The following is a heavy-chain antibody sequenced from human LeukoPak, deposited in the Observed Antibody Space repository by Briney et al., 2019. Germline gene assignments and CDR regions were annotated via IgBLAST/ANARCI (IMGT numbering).Heavy chain of an antibody. CDR3: ARDRRFGESVDY. D-gene: IGHD3-10*01. J-gene: IGHJ4*02. Sequence: ASVKVSCKASGGTFSSYAISWVRQAPGQGLEWMGGIIPIFGTANYAQKFQGRVTITADKSTSTAYMELSSLRSDDTAVYYCARDRRFGESVDYWGQGTLVTVSS. CDR2: IIPIFGTA. V-gene: IGHV1-69*06. CDR1: GGTFSSYA.